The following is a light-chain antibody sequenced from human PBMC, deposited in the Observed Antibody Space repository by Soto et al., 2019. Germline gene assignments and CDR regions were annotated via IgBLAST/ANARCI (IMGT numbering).Light chain of an antibody. J-gene: IGKJ3*01. CDR1: QGISSN. V-gene: IGKV1-8*01. CDR3: QQYYSYPPD. Sequence: AIRMTQSPSSFSASTGERVTITCRASQGISSNLAWYQQKPGKAPKLLIYAASTLQSGVPSRFSGSGSGTDFTLTISCLQSEDFATYYCQQYYSYPPDFGPGTKVDIK. CDR2: AAS.